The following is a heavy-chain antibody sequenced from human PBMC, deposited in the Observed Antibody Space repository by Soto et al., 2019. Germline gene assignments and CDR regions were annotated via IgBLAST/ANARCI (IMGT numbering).Heavy chain of an antibody. CDR1: GGTFSSYA. J-gene: IGHJ5*02. Sequence: SVKVSCEASGGTFSSYAISCVRQAPGQGLEWMGGIIPIFGTANYAQKFQGRVTITADESTSTAYMELSSLRSEDTAVYYCARYSMVVSSSSLLWFGWFDPWGQGTLVTVSS. D-gene: IGHD6-6*01. CDR3: ARYSMVVSSSSLLWFGWFDP. V-gene: IGHV1-69*13. CDR2: IIPIFGTA.